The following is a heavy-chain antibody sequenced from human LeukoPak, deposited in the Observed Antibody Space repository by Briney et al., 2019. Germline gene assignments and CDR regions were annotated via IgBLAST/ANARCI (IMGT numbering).Heavy chain of an antibody. CDR2: ISGGGGST. CDR3: ARDPYSGSYNDAFDI. V-gene: IGHV3-23*01. D-gene: IGHD1-26*01. Sequence: GGTLRLSCAASGFTFSSCGMSWVRQAPGKGLEWVSAISGGGGSTYYADSVKGRFTISRDNAKNSLYLQMNSLRAEDTAVYYCARDPYSGSYNDAFDIWGQGTMVTVSS. J-gene: IGHJ3*02. CDR1: GFTFSSCG.